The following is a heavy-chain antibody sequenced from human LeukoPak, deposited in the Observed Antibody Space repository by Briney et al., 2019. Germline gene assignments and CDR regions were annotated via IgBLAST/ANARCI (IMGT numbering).Heavy chain of an antibody. D-gene: IGHD1-26*01. CDR2: IKSRTSGGTT. Sequence: PGGSLKLSCAASGSDSGFTFSSAWMSWVRQAPGKGLEWVGRIKSRTSGGTTDYAAPVKGRLTISRDDSQNTVYLQMNSLKSEDTAVYYCTTLASGNYGPDYWGQGTLVTVSS. CDR3: TTLASGNYGPDY. J-gene: IGHJ4*02. V-gene: IGHV3-15*01. CDR1: GSDSGFTFSSAW.